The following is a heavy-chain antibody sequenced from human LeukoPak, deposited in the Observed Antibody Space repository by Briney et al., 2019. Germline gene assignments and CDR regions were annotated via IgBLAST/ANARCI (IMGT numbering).Heavy chain of an antibody. CDR2: IIPIFGIA. CDR3: ARDRGLAVAAIGYLDY. J-gene: IGHJ4*02. CDR1: GGTFSSYA. D-gene: IGHD2-15*01. V-gene: IGHV1-69*04. Sequence: VASVKVSCKASGGTFSSYAISWVRQAPGQGLEWMGRIIPIFGIANYAQKFQGRVTITADKSTSTAYMELSSLRSEDTAVYYCARDRGLAVAAIGYLDYWGQGTLVTVSS.